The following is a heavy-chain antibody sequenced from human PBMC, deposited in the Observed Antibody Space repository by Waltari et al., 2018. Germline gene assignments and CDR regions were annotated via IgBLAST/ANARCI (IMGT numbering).Heavy chain of an antibody. CDR2: INHSGST. CDR1: GGSFMGNY. J-gene: IGHJ1*01. D-gene: IGHD3-10*01. Sequence: QVQLQQWGAGLLKPSETLSLTCAVYGGSFMGNYWSWIRQPPGKGLEWIGEINHSGSTNYNPSLKSRVTISVDTSKNQFSLKLTSVTAADTAVYYCARRLGFGVRYFQHWGQGTLVTVSS. V-gene: IGHV4-34*01. CDR3: ARRLGFGVRYFQH.